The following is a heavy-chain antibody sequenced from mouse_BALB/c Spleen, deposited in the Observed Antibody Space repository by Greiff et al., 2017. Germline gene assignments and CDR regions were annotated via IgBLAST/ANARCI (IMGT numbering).Heavy chain of an antibody. CDR2: ILPGSGST. V-gene: IGHV1-9*01. D-gene: IGHD2-4*01. CDR3: AKGIYYDYDDY. Sequence: VQLQESGAELMKPGASVKISCKATGYTFSSYWIEWVKQRPGHGLEWIGEILPGSGSTNYNEKFKGKATFTADTSSNTAYMQLSSLTSEDSAVYYCAKGIYYDYDDYWGQGTTLTVSS. J-gene: IGHJ2*01. CDR1: GYTFSSYW.